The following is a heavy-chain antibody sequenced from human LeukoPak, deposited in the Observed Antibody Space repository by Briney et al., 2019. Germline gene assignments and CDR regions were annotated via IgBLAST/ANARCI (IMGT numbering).Heavy chain of an antibody. CDR2: ISSSSTI. CDR3: AKGDRYQPPSGFDY. V-gene: IGHV3-48*01. CDR1: GFTFSSYS. Sequence: GGSLRLSCAASGFTFSSYSMNWVRQAPGRGLEWVSYISSSSTIYYADSVKGRFTISRDNSKNTLYLQMNSLRAEDTAVYYCAKGDRYQPPSGFDYWGQGTLVTVSS. D-gene: IGHD2-2*01. J-gene: IGHJ4*02.